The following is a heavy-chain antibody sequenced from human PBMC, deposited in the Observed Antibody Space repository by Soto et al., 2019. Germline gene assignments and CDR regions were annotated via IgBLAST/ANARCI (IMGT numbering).Heavy chain of an antibody. Sequence: PSETLSLTCTVSGGSISSGGYYWSWIRQHPGKGLEWIGYIYYSGSTYYNPSLKSRVTISVDTSKNQFSLKLSSVTAADTAVYYCARDRGRYCSGGSCYSDTVFDYWGQGTLVTVSS. V-gene: IGHV4-31*03. CDR2: IYYSGST. CDR1: GGSISSGGYY. J-gene: IGHJ4*02. CDR3: ARDRGRYCSGGSCYSDTVFDY. D-gene: IGHD2-15*01.